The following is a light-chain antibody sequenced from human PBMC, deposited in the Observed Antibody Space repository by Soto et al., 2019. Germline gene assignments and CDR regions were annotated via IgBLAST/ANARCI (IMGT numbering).Light chain of an antibody. CDR2: EVN. Sequence: QSVLTQPPSASGSPGQSVTISCTGTTNDVGAYNYVSWYQQHPGKAPKLVIYEVNKRPSGVPDRFSGSKSGNTASLTVSGLQAEDVAEYYCSSFAVSNSFVFGTGTKVTGL. CDR1: TNDVGAYNY. CDR3: SSFAVSNSFV. J-gene: IGLJ1*01. V-gene: IGLV2-8*01.